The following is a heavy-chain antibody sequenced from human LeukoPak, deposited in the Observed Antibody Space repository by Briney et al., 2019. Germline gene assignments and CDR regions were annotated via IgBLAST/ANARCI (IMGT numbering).Heavy chain of an antibody. CDR1: GYSISRGYY. D-gene: IGHD2-2*01. CDR3: ARVRGYCSSTICYRYYFDY. CDR2: IYHSGST. Sequence: SETLSLTCTVSGYSISRGYYWGWIRQPPGKGLEWIGTIYHSGSTYYNPPLETRAPISVDTSKNQFSLKLTSVTAADTAVYYCARVRGYCSSTICYRYYFDYWGQGTLVTVSS. V-gene: IGHV4-38-2*02. J-gene: IGHJ4*02.